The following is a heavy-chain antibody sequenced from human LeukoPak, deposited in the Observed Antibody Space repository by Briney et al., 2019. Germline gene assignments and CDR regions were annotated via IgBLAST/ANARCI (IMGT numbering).Heavy chain of an antibody. CDR2: INHSGST. J-gene: IGHJ4*02. Sequence: SETLSLTCAVYGGSFSGYYWSWIRQPPGKGLEWTGEINHSGSTNYNPSLKSRVTISVDTSKNQFSLKLSSVTAADTAVYYCARAKKQWLVPPVPYYFDYWGQGTLVTVSS. CDR3: ARAKKQWLVPPVPYYFDY. D-gene: IGHD6-19*01. CDR1: GGSFSGYY. V-gene: IGHV4-34*01.